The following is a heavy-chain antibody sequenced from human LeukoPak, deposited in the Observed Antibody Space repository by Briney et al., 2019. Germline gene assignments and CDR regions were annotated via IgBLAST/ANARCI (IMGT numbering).Heavy chain of an antibody. V-gene: IGHV4-30-2*01. J-gene: IGHJ5*02. CDR3: TRSPDTPYAS. CDR1: GGSISSGGYS. Sequence: SQTLSLTCAVSGGSISSGGYSWNWIRQPPGKGLEWIGYIYHNGRTYYNPSLKSRLTISMDRSKNQFSLKLSSVTAADTAVYSCTRSPDTPYASWGQGTLVTVSS. D-gene: IGHD5-18*01. CDR2: IYHNGRT.